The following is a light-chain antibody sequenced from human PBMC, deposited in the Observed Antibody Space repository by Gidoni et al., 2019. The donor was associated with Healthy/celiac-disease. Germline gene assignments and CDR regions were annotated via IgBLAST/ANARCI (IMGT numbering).Light chain of an antibody. Sequence: DIQMTQSPSSLPASVGDRVTITCQASQDISNYLNWYQQKPGKAPKLLIYDASNLEKGVPSRFSGSGSGTDFTFTISSLQPEDIATYYCQQYDNLPTFGGGTKVEIK. V-gene: IGKV1-33*01. J-gene: IGKJ4*01. CDR2: DAS. CDR1: QDISNY. CDR3: QQYDNLPT.